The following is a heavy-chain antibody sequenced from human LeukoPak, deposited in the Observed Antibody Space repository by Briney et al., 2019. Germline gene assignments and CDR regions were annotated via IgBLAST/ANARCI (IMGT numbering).Heavy chain of an antibody. CDR2: ISGSGAST. D-gene: IGHD3-22*01. J-gene: IGHJ4*02. CDR3: ARDPDDTSGYYPDY. Sequence: GGSLRLSCAASGFTFSSYAMNWVRQAPGKGLEWVSGISGSGASTYYADSVKGRFTISRDNAKNSLYVQMNSLRAEDTAVYYCARDPDDTSGYYPDYWGLGTLVTVSS. V-gene: IGHV3-23*01. CDR1: GFTFSSYA.